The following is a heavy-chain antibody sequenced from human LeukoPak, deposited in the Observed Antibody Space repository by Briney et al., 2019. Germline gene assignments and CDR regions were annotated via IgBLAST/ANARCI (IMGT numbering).Heavy chain of an antibody. Sequence: ASVKVSCKASGYTFTSYGISWVRQAPGQGLEWMGWISAYNGNTNYAQKLQGRVTMTTDTSTSTAYMGLRSLRSDDTAVYYCAREPLAAAGTRNWFDPWGQGTLVTVSS. V-gene: IGHV1-18*01. CDR1: GYTFTSYG. CDR3: AREPLAAAGTRNWFDP. CDR2: ISAYNGNT. J-gene: IGHJ5*02. D-gene: IGHD6-13*01.